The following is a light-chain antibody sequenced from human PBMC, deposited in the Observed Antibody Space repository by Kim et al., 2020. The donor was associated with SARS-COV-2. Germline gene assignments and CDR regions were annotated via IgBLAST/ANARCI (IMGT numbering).Light chain of an antibody. V-gene: IGKV1-16*02. CDR2: SAS. CDR3: QQYQTFPFT. Sequence: SASVGDRVIITCRASQDIGNFLAWYQQKPGKAPKSLIYSASFLQSGVPSKFSGSGSGTDFTLTISSLQPEDSATYYCQQYQTFPFTFGGGTKLEI. J-gene: IGKJ4*01. CDR1: QDIGNF.